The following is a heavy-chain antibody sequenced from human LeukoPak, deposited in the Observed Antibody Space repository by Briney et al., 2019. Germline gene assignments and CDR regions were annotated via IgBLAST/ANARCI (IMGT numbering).Heavy chain of an antibody. CDR1: GFTFSSYA. D-gene: IGHD3-22*01. J-gene: IGHJ3*02. Sequence: GGSLRLSCAASGFTFSSYALNWVRQAPGKGLEWVSAISGSGGSTYYADSVKGRFTISRDNSKNTLYLQMNSLRAEDTAVYYCAKSKGSSGYYSDAFDIWGQGTMVTVSS. CDR2: ISGSGGST. V-gene: IGHV3-23*01. CDR3: AKSKGSSGYYSDAFDI.